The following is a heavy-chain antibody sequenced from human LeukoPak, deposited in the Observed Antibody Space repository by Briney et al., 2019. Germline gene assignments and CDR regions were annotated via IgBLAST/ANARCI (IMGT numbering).Heavy chain of an antibody. D-gene: IGHD5-24*01. CDR3: ARLSRDGYNLAH. CDR2: IYYSGST. V-gene: IGHV4-39*01. CDR1: GGSFSSYY. Sequence: SETLSLTCAVYGGSFSSYYWGWIRQPPGKGLEWIGSIYYSGSTYYNPSLKSRVTISVDTSKNQFSLKLSSVTAADTAVYYCARLSRDGYNLAHWGQGTLVTVSS. J-gene: IGHJ4*02.